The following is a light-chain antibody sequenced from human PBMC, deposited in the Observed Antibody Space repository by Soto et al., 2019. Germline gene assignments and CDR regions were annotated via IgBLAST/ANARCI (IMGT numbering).Light chain of an antibody. V-gene: IGKV3-11*01. CDR2: DAS. Sequence: EIVLTQSPATLSLSPGERATLSCRASQSVNKYLAWYQQTPGQAPRLLIYDASTRATGIPARFSGSGSGTDFTLTISSLEPEDFAVYYCQQRIDWPLTFGGGTKVDIK. CDR1: QSVNKY. CDR3: QQRIDWPLT. J-gene: IGKJ4*01.